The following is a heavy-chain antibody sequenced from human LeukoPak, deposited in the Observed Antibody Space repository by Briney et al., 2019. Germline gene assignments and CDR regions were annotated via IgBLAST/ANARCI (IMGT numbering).Heavy chain of an antibody. V-gene: IGHV4-31*03. CDR2: IYYSGST. CDR1: GGSLSSGGYY. Sequence: SQTLSLTCTVSGGSLSSGGYYWGWVRQHPGRGLEWVGYIYYSGSTYYNPSLKSRVTISVDTSKNQFSLKLSSVTAADTAVYYCARDGWGYDILTGYKNYYYYGMDVWGQGTTVTVSS. D-gene: IGHD3-9*01. J-gene: IGHJ6*02. CDR3: ARDGWGYDILTGYKNYYYYGMDV.